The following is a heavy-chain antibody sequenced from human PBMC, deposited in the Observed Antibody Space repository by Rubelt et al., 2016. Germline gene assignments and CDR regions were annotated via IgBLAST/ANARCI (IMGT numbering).Heavy chain of an antibody. Sequence: VQLVESGGGLVQPGGSLRLSCAASGFTFSSYAMSWVRQAPGKGLEWVSGTSGGGGSTNYADSVKGRFTISRDNSKNTLFLQMNSLRAEDTAVYYCATKAAGTLDNWGQGTLVTVSS. D-gene: IGHD1-7*01. CDR2: TSGGGGST. V-gene: IGHV3-23*04. CDR1: GFTFSSYA. J-gene: IGHJ4*02. CDR3: ATKAAGTLDN.